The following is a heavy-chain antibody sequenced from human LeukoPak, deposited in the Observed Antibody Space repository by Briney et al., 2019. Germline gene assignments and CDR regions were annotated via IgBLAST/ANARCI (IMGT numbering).Heavy chain of an antibody. D-gene: IGHD2-8*02. CDR2: ISSTSAYT. CDR3: ARGGTGAFDF. CDR1: GFPFTSGFTFSDYY. Sequence: GGSLRLSCAASGFPFTSGFTFSDYYMSWIRQAPGKGLEWVSYISSTSAYTNYADSVKGRFTISRDNTNNSLYLQMNGLRAEDTAIYYCARGGTGAFDFWGQGTLVTVSS. J-gene: IGHJ4*02. V-gene: IGHV3-11*06.